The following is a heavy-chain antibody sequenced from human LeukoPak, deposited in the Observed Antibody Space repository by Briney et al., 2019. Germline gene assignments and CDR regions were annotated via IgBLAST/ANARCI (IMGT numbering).Heavy chain of an antibody. D-gene: IGHD3-3*01. V-gene: IGHV4-30-4*01. CDR2: IYYSGST. CDR3: ARDPRSGYYTGYYYYYGMDV. CDR1: GGSISSGDYY. J-gene: IGHJ6*02. Sequence: SETLSLTCTVSGGSISSGDYYWSWIRQPPGKGLEWIGYIYYSGSTYYNPSLKSRVTISVDTSKNQFSLKLSSVTAADTAVYYCARDPRSGYYTGYYYYYGMDVWGQGTTVTVSS.